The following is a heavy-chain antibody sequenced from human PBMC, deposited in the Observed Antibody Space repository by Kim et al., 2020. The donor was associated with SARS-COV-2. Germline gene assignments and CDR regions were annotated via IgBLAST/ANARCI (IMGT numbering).Heavy chain of an antibody. CDR2: VNHGVNA. CDR3: ARRPRPSSWHVYYYSSG. V-gene: IGHV4-34*01. CDR1: RQSFVGNY. Sequence: SETLSLTFAVSRQSFVGNYCSWVRQPPRERLEWVLDVNHGVNASCHPSLNSLVTMSVDTSKNQFSLKLNSMTAAATDVSYCARRPRPSSWHVYYYSSG. J-gene: IGHJ6*01. D-gene: IGHD6-13*01.